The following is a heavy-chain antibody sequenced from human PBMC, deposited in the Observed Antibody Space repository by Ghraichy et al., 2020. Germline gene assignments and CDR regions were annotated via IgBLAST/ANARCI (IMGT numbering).Heavy chain of an antibody. D-gene: IGHD3-3*01. V-gene: IGHV4-59*01. Sequence: SETLSLTCTVSGGSISSYYWSWIRQPPGKGLEWIGYIYYSGSTNYNPSLKSRVTISVDTSKNQFSLKLSSVTAADTAVYYCARDSFWDLRFLEWSRGAFDICGQGTMVTVSS. CDR2: IYYSGST. CDR1: GGSISSYY. CDR3: ARDSFWDLRFLEWSRGAFDI. J-gene: IGHJ3*02.